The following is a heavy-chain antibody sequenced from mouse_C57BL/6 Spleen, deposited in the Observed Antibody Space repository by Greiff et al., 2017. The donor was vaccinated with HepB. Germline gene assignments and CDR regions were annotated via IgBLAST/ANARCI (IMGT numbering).Heavy chain of an antibody. CDR1: GYTFTSYW. D-gene: IGHD1-1*01. CDR2: INPRNGGT. J-gene: IGHJ4*01. CDR3: ARAEYCGSCSLYDMGY. Sequence: QVQLQQPGLELVKPGASVKLSCKASGYTFTSYWMHWLKQRPGQGLEWIGNINPRNGGTNYNEKFKSKATLTVDKSPSTAYMQLSSLTSEDSAVYYCARAEYCGSCSLYDMGYWGQGTSVTFS. V-gene: IGHV1-53*01.